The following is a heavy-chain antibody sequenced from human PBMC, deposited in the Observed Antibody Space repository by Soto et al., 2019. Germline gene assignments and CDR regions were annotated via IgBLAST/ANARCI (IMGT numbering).Heavy chain of an antibody. D-gene: IGHD6-19*01. J-gene: IGHJ5*02. CDR1: GFTLSNTG. Sequence: GGSLRLSCVASGFTLSNTGMHWVRQGPGKGLEWVAMISHDGSNTYYGDSVKGRFTISRDNSWNTLYLQMDSLRPEDTSVYYCAKDWGSSGWFNWFDPWGQGTLVTVS. V-gene: IGHV3-30*18. CDR3: AKDWGSSGWFNWFDP. CDR2: ISHDGSNT.